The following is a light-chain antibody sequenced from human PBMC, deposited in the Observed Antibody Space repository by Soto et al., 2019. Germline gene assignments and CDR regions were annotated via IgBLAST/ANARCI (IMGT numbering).Light chain of an antibody. V-gene: IGKV1-39*01. Sequence: DIQMTQSPSSLSASVGDRVTITCRASQSISSYLNWYQQKPGKAPKLLIYAASSLQSGVPSRFSDSESGTDFTPTISSLHPEDFATYYCQQSYSTPFTYVPGTKVDIK. CDR3: QQSYSTPFT. J-gene: IGKJ3*01. CDR1: QSISSY. CDR2: AAS.